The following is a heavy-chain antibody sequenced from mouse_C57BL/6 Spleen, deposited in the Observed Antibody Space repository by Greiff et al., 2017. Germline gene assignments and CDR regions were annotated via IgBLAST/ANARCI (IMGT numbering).Heavy chain of an antibody. CDR2: ISAGGSYT. CDR3: ARVDPYYFDY. CDR1: GFTFSSYA. J-gene: IGHJ2*01. Sequence: EVQRVESGGGLVKPGGSLKFSCAASGFTFSSYAMSWVRQTPEKRLEWVGTISAGGSYTYYPDNVKGRFTISRDNAKNNLYLQMSHLKSEDTAMYYCARVDPYYFDYWGQGNTLTVSS. V-gene: IGHV5-4*01.